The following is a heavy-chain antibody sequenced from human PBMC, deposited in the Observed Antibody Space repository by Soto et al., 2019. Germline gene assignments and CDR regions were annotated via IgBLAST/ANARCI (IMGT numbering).Heavy chain of an antibody. CDR3: ATRSGYDTPYYGMDV. CDR2: ISYDGSNK. CDR1: GFTFSSYG. J-gene: IGHJ6*02. V-gene: IGHV3-30*03. Sequence: QVQLVESGGGVVQPGRSLRLSCAASGFTFSSYGMHWVRQAPGKGLEWVAVISYDGSNKYYADSVKGRFTISRDNSKNTLYLQMNSLRAEDTAVYYCATRSGYDTPYYGMDVWGQGTTVTVSS. D-gene: IGHD5-12*01.